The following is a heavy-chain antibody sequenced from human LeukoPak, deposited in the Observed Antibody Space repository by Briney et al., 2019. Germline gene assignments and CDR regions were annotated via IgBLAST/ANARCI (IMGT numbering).Heavy chain of an antibody. J-gene: IGHJ4*02. V-gene: IGHV1-2*02. Sequence: ASVKVSCKASGYTFTGYYMHWVRQAPGQGLGWMGWINPNSGGTNYAQKFQGRVTMTRDTSISTAYMELSRLRSDDTSVYYCARYNGDYAFDYWGQGTLVTVSS. CDR1: GYTFTGYY. CDR2: INPNSGGT. CDR3: ARYNGDYAFDY. D-gene: IGHD4-17*01.